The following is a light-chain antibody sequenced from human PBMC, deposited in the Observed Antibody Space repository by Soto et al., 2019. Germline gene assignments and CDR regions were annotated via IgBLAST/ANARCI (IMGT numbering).Light chain of an antibody. J-gene: IGKJ1*01. Sequence: TQSPSSLSPSTGDRVTITCRASQGISSYLAWYQQKPGQAPRLLIYGASSMDTGIPDRFSGSGSGTDFTLTISRLEPEDFAVYYCQQDGSSPETFGQGTKVDIK. CDR3: QQDGSSPET. V-gene: IGKV3-20*01. CDR1: QGISSY. CDR2: GAS.